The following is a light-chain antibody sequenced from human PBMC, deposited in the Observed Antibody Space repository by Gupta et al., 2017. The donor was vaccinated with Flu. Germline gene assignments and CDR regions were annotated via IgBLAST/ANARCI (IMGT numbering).Light chain of an antibody. J-gene: IGKJ1*01. CDR1: QRVSSW. CDR3: QHDNSYPWT. Sequence: DIQMTQSPSTLSASVGDRVTLTCRASQRVSSWLAWYQQKPGKAPKLLIYKASSLESGVPSRFSGSGSGTEFTLTISSLQPDDFATYYCQHDNSYPWTFGQGTKVEIK. V-gene: IGKV1-5*03. CDR2: KAS.